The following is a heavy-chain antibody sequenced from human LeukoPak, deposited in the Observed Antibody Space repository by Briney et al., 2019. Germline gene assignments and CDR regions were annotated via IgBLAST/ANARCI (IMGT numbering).Heavy chain of an antibody. CDR3: AREGGVVDTAMVNGMDV. CDR2: IYSGGST. J-gene: IGHJ6*02. Sequence: GGSLRLSCAASGFTVSSNYMSWVRQAPGKGLEWVSVIYSGGSTYYADSVKGRFTISRDNSKNTLYLQMNSLRAEDTAVYYCAREGGVVDTAMVNGMDVWGQGTTVTVS. CDR1: GFTVSSNY. V-gene: IGHV3-53*01. D-gene: IGHD5-18*01.